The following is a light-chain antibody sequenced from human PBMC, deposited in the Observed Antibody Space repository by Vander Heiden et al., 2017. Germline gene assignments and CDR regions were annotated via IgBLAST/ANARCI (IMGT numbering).Light chain of an antibody. CDR2: SDN. V-gene: IGLV1-47*02. Sequence: QSVLTQPPSASGTPGQRVTISCSGSSSNIGSNYVSWYQQLPGKAPKLLIYSDNQRPSGVPDRFSGSKSGASSSLAISGLRSEDEADYYCAAWDDSLSGWVFGGGTKLTVL. J-gene: IGLJ3*02. CDR1: SSNIGSNY. CDR3: AAWDDSLSGWV.